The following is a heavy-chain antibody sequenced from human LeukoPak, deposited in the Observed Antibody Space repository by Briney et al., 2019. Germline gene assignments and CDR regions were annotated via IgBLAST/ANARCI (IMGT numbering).Heavy chain of an antibody. V-gene: IGHV4-4*07. CDR2: IYTRGST. J-gene: IGHJ3*02. CDR1: GGSINNYY. CDR3: ARVPITMIVVETDAFDI. D-gene: IGHD3-22*01. Sequence: SETLSLTCTVSGGSINNYYWSWIQQPAGKGLEWIGRIYTRGSTNYNPSLKSRVTMSVDTSKNQFSLKLSSVTAADTAVYYCARVPITMIVVETDAFDIWGQGTMVTVSS.